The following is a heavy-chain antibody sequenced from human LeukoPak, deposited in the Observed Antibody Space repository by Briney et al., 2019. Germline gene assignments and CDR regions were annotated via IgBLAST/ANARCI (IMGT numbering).Heavy chain of an antibody. Sequence: PGGSLRLSCAASGFTFNSYEMNWVRQAPGKGLEWVSFISYSGNSVYYADSVKGRFTISRDNAKNLLYLQMSSLRAEDTAVYYCAGDNIENGDLDYLDSWGQGTLVTVSS. V-gene: IGHV3-48*03. CDR2: ISYSGNSV. D-gene: IGHD4-17*01. CDR1: GFTFNSYE. J-gene: IGHJ4*02. CDR3: AGDNIENGDLDYLDS.